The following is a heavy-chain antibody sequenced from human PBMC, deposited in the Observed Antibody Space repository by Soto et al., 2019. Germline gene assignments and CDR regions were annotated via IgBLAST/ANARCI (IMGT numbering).Heavy chain of an antibody. Sequence: SLRLSCAAPGFTFSSHAMHGVRQAPGKGLEWVAVISYDGSNKYYADSVKGRFTISRDNSKNTLYLQMNSLRAEDTAVYYCARDFHCSGGSCYWWSDYGMDVWGQGTTVTVSS. J-gene: IGHJ6*02. CDR3: ARDFHCSGGSCYWWSDYGMDV. CDR1: GFTFSSHA. CDR2: ISYDGSNK. D-gene: IGHD2-15*01. V-gene: IGHV3-30-3*01.